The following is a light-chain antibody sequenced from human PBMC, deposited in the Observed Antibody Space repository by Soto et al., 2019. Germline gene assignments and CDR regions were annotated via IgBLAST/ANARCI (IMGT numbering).Light chain of an antibody. Sequence: QSALNQPASVSGSPGQSITISCTGTSSDVGGYNYVSWYQQHPAKAPKLMIYDVSNRPSGVSNRFSGSKSGNTASPTISGLQAEDEADYYCYSYTTSSTYVFGTGTKVTVL. CDR3: YSYTTSSTYV. CDR1: SSDVGGYNY. J-gene: IGLJ1*01. V-gene: IGLV2-14*01. CDR2: DVS.